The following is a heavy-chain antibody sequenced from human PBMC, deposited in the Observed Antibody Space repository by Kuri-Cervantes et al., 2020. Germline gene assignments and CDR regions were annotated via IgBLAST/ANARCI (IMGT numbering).Heavy chain of an antibody. CDR1: GFTFSNYG. D-gene: IGHD3-16*02. CDR3: ARESFSLGELSFPLGD. Sequence: GESLKISCAASGFTFSNYGMHWVRQAPGKGLEWVAVISYDGSNKYYADSVKGRFTISRDNSKNTLYLQMNSLRAEDTAVYYCARESFSLGELSFPLGDWGQGTLVTVSS. CDR2: ISYDGSNK. V-gene: IGHV3-30*19. J-gene: IGHJ4*02.